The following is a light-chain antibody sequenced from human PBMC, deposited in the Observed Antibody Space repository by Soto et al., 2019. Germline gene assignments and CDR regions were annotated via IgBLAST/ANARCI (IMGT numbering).Light chain of an antibody. Sequence: DIQMTQPPSSLSASEGDRVTITCQASQVISNYVNWYQQKPGKAPKLLIFDASNLETGAPSRFSGSGSGTDFTFTISSLQPGDIATYYCQQYENFPLTFGGGTKVDIK. J-gene: IGKJ4*01. CDR3: QQYENFPLT. CDR1: QVISNY. CDR2: DAS. V-gene: IGKV1-33*01.